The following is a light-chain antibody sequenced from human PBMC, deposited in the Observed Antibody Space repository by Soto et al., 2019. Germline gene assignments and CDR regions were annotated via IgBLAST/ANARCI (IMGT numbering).Light chain of an antibody. Sequence: EIVLTQSPATLSLSPGERATLSCRASQSVNSFLAWYQQKPGQAPRLLIYDASNRAPGIPARFSGSGSGTDFTLTISCLEPEDFALYYCQQRSGWPRTFGRGTNLEFK. V-gene: IGKV3-11*01. CDR2: DAS. J-gene: IGKJ2*01. CDR1: QSVNSF. CDR3: QQRSGWPRT.